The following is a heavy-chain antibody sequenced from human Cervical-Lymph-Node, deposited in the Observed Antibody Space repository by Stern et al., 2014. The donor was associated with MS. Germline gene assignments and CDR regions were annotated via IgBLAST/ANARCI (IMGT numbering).Heavy chain of an antibody. J-gene: IGHJ4*02. D-gene: IGHD4-17*01. Sequence: EVQLVESGGGLVKPGGSLRLSCAASGFTFSNAWMSWVRQAPGKGLEWVGRMKSKTDGGTTDYAAPVKGRFTISRDDSKNTLYLQMNSLKTEDTAVYYCTKGTLYGDYFYWGQGTLVTVSS. CDR1: GFTFSNAW. CDR2: MKSKTDGGTT. V-gene: IGHV3-15*01. CDR3: TKGTLYGDYFY.